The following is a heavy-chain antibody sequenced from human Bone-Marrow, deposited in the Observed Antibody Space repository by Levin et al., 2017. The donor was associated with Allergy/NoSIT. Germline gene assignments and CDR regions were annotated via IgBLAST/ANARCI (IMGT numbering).Heavy chain of an antibody. Sequence: GGSLRLSCVASGFNFSRFTLHWVRQAPGKGLEWVSSISSGSRFIYYTDSVKGRFTISRDNAENSLYLQMNGLRAEDTAVYYCAGHPGEEYCSGASCYAFLDAYDVWGQGAKVTVSS. V-gene: IGHV3-21*01. D-gene: IGHD2-15*01. CDR1: GFNFSRFT. J-gene: IGHJ3*01. CDR3: AGHPGEEYCSGASCYAFLDAYDV. CDR2: ISSGSRFI.